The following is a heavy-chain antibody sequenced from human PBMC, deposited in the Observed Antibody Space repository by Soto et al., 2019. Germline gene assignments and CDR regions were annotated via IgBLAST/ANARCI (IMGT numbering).Heavy chain of an antibody. V-gene: IGHV3-49*04. CDR1: GFTFGDYA. CDR2: IRSKAYGGTT. CDR3: TRVGCSGGSCYSYYYYGMDV. D-gene: IGHD2-15*01. J-gene: IGHJ6*02. Sequence: GGTLRLSCTASGFTFGDYAMSWVRQAPGKGLEWVGFIRSKAYGGTTEYAASVKGRFTISRDDSKSIAYLQMNSLKTEDTAVYYCTRVGCSGGSCYSYYYYGMDVWGQGTTVTVSS.